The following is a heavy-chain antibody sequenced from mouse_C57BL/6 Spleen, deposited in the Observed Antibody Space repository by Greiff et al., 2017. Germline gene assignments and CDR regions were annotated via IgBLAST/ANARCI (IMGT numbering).Heavy chain of an antibody. J-gene: IGHJ1*03. CDR2: INPSNGGT. D-gene: IGHD1-1*01. Sequence: QVQLQQPGTELVKPGASVKLSCKASGYTFTSYWMHWVKQRPGQGLEWIGNINPSNGGTNYNEKFKSKDTLTVDKSSSTAYMQLSSLTSEDSAVYYCAKPPYYYGSSYGYFDVWGTGTTVTVSS. CDR1: GYTFTSYW. V-gene: IGHV1-53*01. CDR3: AKPPYYYGSSYGYFDV.